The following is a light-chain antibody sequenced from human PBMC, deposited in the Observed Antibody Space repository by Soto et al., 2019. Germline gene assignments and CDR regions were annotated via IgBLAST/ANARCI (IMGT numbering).Light chain of an antibody. J-gene: IGLJ2*01. V-gene: IGLV2-8*01. Sequence: QSALTQPPSASGSSGQSVTISCTGTSSDVGGNVYVSWYQQHPGRVPKLMIYEVNKRPSGVPDRFSGSKSGNTASLTVSGLQAEDEADYYCSSYAGSSIEVVFGGGTKLTVL. CDR1: SSDVGGNVY. CDR2: EVN. CDR3: SSYAGSSIEVV.